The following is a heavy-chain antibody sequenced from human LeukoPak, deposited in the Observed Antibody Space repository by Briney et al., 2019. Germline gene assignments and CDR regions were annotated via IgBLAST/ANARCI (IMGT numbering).Heavy chain of an antibody. Sequence: GGSLRLSCAASGFTFSDYYMSWIRQAPGKGLEWISFISGSSSYTNYADSVKGQFTISRDNAKKSPYLQMNSLRAEDTAVYYCARVDYGGTYFDYWGPGTLVTVSS. J-gene: IGHJ4*02. CDR1: GFTFSDYY. V-gene: IGHV3-11*05. CDR3: ARVDYGGTYFDY. D-gene: IGHD4-23*01. CDR2: ISGSSSYT.